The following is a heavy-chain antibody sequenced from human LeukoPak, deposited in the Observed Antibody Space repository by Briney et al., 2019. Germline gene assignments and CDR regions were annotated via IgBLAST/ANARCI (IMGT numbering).Heavy chain of an antibody. J-gene: IGHJ6*03. CDR3: AREEVDDRLYYSCMDV. Sequence: GGSLRLSHAEPRVPSPVWYICCLRQAPGKGLEWVSYISSSGSTIYYADSVKGRFTISMDNAKNSLYLKMNSLRAEDTAVYYCAREEVDDRLYYSCMDVWGKGTTVTVSS. CDR2: ISSSGSTI. CDR1: RVPSPVWY. D-gene: IGHD2-15*01. V-gene: IGHV3-11*01.